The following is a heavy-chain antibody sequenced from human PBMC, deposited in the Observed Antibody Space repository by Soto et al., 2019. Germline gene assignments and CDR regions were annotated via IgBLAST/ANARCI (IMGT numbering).Heavy chain of an antibody. V-gene: IGHV4-30-4*01. CDR2: IYYSGST. Sequence: SETLSLTCTVSGGSISSGDYYWSWIRQPPGKGLEWIGYIYYSGSTYYNPSLKSRVTISVDTSKNQFSLKLSSVTAADTAVYYCARAHSVWYYDSSGYYPFDYSGQGTLVTVSS. J-gene: IGHJ4*02. CDR3: ARAHSVWYYDSSGYYPFDY. CDR1: GGSISSGDYY. D-gene: IGHD3-22*01.